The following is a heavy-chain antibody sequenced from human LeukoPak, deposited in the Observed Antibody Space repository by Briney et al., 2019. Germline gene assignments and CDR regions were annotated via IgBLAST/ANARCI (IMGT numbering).Heavy chain of an antibody. V-gene: IGHV3-73*01. CDR2: IRSKANSYAT. D-gene: IGHD3-3*01. Sequence: AGSLKLSCAASGFTFSGSAMHWVRQASGKGLEWVGRIRSKANSYATAYAASVKGRFTISRDDSKNTAYLQMNSLKTEDTAVYYCTRPSVSAGVVPNWFDPWGQGTLVTVSS. CDR3: TRPSVSAGVVPNWFDP. J-gene: IGHJ5*02. CDR1: GFTFSGSA.